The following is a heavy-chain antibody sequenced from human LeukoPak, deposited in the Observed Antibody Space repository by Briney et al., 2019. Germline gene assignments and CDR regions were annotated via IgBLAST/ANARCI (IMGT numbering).Heavy chain of an antibody. D-gene: IGHD1-26*01. CDR3: ARDSLLGGSYP. Sequence: PSETLSLTCAVSGGSISSSNWWSWVRQPPGKGLEWIGYIYYSGSTNYNPSLKSRDTISVDTSKNQFSLKLSSVTAADTAVYYCARDSLLGGSYPWGQGTLVTVSS. CDR1: GGSISSSNW. CDR2: IYYSGST. J-gene: IGHJ5*02. V-gene: IGHV4-4*02.